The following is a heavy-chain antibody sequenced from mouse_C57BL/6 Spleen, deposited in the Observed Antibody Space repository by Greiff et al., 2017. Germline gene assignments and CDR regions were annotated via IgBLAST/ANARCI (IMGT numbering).Heavy chain of an antibody. D-gene: IGHD2-5*01. CDR2: IDPETGGT. J-gene: IGHJ3*01. Sequence: QVQLQQSGAELVRPAASVTLSCKASGYTFTDYEMHWVKQTPVHGLEWIGAIDPETGGTAYNQKFKGKAILTADKSSSTAYMELRSLTSEDSAVYYCTGSNYGRFAYWGQGTLVTVSA. CDR3: TGSNYGRFAY. CDR1: GYTFTDYE. V-gene: IGHV1-15*01.